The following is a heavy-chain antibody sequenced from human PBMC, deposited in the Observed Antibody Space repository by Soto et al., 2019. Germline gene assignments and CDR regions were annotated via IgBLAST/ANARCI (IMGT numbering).Heavy chain of an antibody. Sequence: SVKVSCKASGGTFSSYAISWLRQAPGQGLEWMGGIIPIFGTANYAQKFQGRVTITADESTSTAYMELSSLRSEDTAVYYCATTPAAARFFNWFDPWGQGTLVTVSS. J-gene: IGHJ5*02. CDR1: GGTFSSYA. D-gene: IGHD6-6*01. V-gene: IGHV1-69*13. CDR2: IIPIFGTA. CDR3: ATTPAAARFFNWFDP.